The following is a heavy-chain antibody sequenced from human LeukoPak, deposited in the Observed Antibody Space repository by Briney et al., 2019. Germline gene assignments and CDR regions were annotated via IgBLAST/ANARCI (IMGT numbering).Heavy chain of an antibody. CDR1: GVSISSYY. Sequence: TSETLSLTCTVSGVSISSYYWSWIRQPPGKGLEWIGYIYYSGSTNYNDSMKSRVTISVDTSKNQFSLKLSTVTAADTAVYYCARQWGYFDYSGQGALVTVSS. CDR3: ARQWGYFDY. CDR2: IYYSGST. V-gene: IGHV4-59*08. J-gene: IGHJ4*02. D-gene: IGHD3-16*01.